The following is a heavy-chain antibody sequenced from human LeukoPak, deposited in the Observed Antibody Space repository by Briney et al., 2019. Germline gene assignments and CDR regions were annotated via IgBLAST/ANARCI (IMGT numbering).Heavy chain of an antibody. D-gene: IGHD3-22*01. V-gene: IGHV3-9*01. CDR1: GFTFDHYA. Sequence: PGGSLRLSCAASGFTFDHYAMHWVRQAPGKGLEWVSGTSWNSGSIGYADSVKGRFTISRDNAKNSLYLQMNSLRAEDTALYYCAKSGYYDSSGLGDYFDYWGQGTLVTVSS. J-gene: IGHJ4*02. CDR3: AKSGYYDSSGLGDYFDY. CDR2: TSWNSGSI.